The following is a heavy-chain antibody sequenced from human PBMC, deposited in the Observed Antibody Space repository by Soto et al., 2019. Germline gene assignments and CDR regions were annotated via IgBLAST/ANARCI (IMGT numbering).Heavy chain of an antibody. CDR3: ARDGGYYYDSSGYYRSNWYFDL. V-gene: IGHV3-30-3*01. Sequence: RRLSCAASGFTFSSYAMHWVRQAPGKGLEWVAVISYDGSNKYYADSVKGRFTISRDNSKNTLYLQMNSLRAEDTAVYYCARDGGYYYDSSGYYRSNWYFDLWGRGTLVTVSS. CDR1: GFTFSSYA. CDR2: ISYDGSNK. J-gene: IGHJ2*01. D-gene: IGHD3-22*01.